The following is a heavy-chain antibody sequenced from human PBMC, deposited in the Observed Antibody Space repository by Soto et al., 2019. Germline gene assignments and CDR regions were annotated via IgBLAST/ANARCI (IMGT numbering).Heavy chain of an antibody. CDR2: ISAYNGNT. D-gene: IGHD3-10*01. Sequence: ASVKVSCKASGYTFTSYGISWVRQAPGQGLEWMGWISAYNGNTNYAQKLQGRVTMTTDTSTSTAYMELRSLRSDDTAVYYCARDRRGVMKKVDYYYMDVWGKGPTVTVSS. CDR3: ARDRRGVMKKVDYYYMDV. CDR1: GYTFTSYG. J-gene: IGHJ6*03. V-gene: IGHV1-18*01.